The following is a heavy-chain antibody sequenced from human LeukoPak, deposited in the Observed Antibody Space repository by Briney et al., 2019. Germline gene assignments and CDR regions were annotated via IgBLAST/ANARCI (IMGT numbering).Heavy chain of an antibody. Sequence: GGSLRLSCAASGFTFSSYAMHWVRQAPGKGLEWVAVISYDGNIKYYTDSVKGRFTISRDNSKNTLYLRMNSLRAEDTAVYYCAREGNTYCGGDCYSDYWGQGTLVTVSS. D-gene: IGHD2-21*02. CDR3: AREGNTYCGGDCYSDY. CDR1: GFTFSSYA. CDR2: ISYDGNIK. V-gene: IGHV3-30*04. J-gene: IGHJ4*02.